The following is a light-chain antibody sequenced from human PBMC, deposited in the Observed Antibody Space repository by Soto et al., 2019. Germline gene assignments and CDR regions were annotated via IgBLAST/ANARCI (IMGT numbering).Light chain of an antibody. CDR2: GSS. Sequence: EVVVTQSPGTLSLSPGERATLACRASQSVSNNYLAWYQQKPGQSPKLLIFGSSDRATGIPDRFSGSGSGTDFTLTISSREPEDFAVYYCQQYGSSPPYTFGQGTKLEIK. V-gene: IGKV3-20*01. CDR3: QQYGSSPPYT. CDR1: QSVSNNY. J-gene: IGKJ2*01.